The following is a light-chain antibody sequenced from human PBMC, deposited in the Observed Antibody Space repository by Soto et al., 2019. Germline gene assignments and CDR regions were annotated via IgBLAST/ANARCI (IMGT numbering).Light chain of an antibody. CDR1: PGLGNA. CDR2: GAS. J-gene: IGKJ1*01. Sequence: AIPMTQSPSSLSASVGDRVTISCRASPGLGNALGWYQQKPGKPPKVLIYGASNLQSGGPPRFSGSGSGTDFTLAISSRQPEDSATYYCLQDNKYPWTFGQGTKVDIK. V-gene: IGKV1-6*01. CDR3: LQDNKYPWT.